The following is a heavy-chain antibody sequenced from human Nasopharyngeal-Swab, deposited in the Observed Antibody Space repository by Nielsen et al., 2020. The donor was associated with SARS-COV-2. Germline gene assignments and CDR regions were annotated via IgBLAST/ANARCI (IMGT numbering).Heavy chain of an antibody. D-gene: IGHD3-3*01. J-gene: IGHJ6*02. Sequence: GGSLRLSCAASGFTFDDYGMSWVRQAPGKGLEWVSGINWNGGSTGYADSVKGRFTISRDNAKNSLYLQMSSLRAEDTALYHCARGTRYDFWSGYSFYYYYGMDVWGQGTTVTVSS. CDR2: INWNGGST. V-gene: IGHV3-20*01. CDR1: GFTFDDYG. CDR3: ARGTRYDFWSGYSFYYYYGMDV.